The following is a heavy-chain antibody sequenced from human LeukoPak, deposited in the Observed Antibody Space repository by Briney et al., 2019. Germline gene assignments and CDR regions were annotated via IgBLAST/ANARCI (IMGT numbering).Heavy chain of an antibody. CDR3: ARTHFDSLGWFDP. J-gene: IGHJ5*02. D-gene: IGHD3-9*01. CDR2: INYGGHT. V-gene: IGHV4-39*07. CDR1: GGSMRSNSIY. Sequence: PSETLSLTCTVSGGSMRSNSIYWGWFRQPPGKGLEWIANINYGGHTYYNPPVKSRVTLSVDVSKNRFSLNLTSVTAADAALYFCARTHFDSLGWFDPWGQGIQVIVSS.